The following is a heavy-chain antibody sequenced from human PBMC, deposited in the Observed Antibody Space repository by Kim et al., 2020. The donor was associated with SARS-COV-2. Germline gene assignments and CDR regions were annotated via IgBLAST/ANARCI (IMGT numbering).Heavy chain of an antibody. CDR2: INHSGST. J-gene: IGHJ4*02. D-gene: IGHD3-10*01. CDR1: GGSFSGYY. V-gene: IGHV4-34*01. CDR3: ARVVGVRGVMNY. Sequence: SETLSLTCAVYGGSFSGYYWSWIRQPPGKGLEWIGDINHSGSTNYNPSLKSRVTISVDTSKNQFSLKLSSVTAADTAVYYCARVVGVRGVMNYWGQGTLVTVSS.